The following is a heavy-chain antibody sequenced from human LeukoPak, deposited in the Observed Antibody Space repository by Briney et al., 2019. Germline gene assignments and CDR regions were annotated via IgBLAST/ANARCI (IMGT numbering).Heavy chain of an antibody. CDR3: ARDLSCSSTSCPDAFDI. V-gene: IGHV4-31*03. D-gene: IGHD2-2*01. CDR2: IYYSGST. Sequence: SQTLSLTCTVSGGSLSSGGYYWSWIRQHPGKGLEWIGYIYYSGSTYYHPSLKSRVTISVDTSKNQFSLKLSSVTAADTAVYYCARDLSCSSTSCPDAFDIWGQGTMVTVSS. CDR1: GGSLSSGGYY. J-gene: IGHJ3*02.